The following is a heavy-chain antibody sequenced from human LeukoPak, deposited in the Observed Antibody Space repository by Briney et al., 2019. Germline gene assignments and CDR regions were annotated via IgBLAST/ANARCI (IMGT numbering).Heavy chain of an antibody. CDR1: GGSINSHY. V-gene: IGHV4-59*08. J-gene: IGHJ4*02. D-gene: IGHD6-19*01. CDR2: IYYSERT. Sequence: SETLFLTCTVSGGSINSHYWSWIRQPPGKGLQWIGDIYYSERTNYNPSLRSRVTISVDTSKNQLSLKLTSVLAADTAMYYCVRRDNTGWNYFDHWGQGILVTVSS. CDR3: VRRDNTGWNYFDH.